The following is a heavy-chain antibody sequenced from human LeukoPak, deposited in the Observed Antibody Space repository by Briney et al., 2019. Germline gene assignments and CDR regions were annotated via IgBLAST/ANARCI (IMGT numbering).Heavy chain of an antibody. CDR3: WRDDWFAP. J-gene: IGHJ5*02. Sequence: SVKVSCKASGGTFSSYAISWVRQAPGQGLEWMGGIIPIFGTANYAQKFQGRVTITADESTSTAYMEPSSLRSEDTAVYYCWRDDWFAPWGKGTLVTVSS. CDR2: IIPIFGTA. CDR1: GGTFSSYA. V-gene: IGHV1-69*13.